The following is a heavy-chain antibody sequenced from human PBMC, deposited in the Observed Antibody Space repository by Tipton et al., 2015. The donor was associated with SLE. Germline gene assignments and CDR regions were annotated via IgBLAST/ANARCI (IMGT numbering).Heavy chain of an antibody. CDR3: ARALGSTSCPDI. Sequence: TLSLTCTVSGGSISSSSYYWGWIRQPPGKGLEWIGSIYYSGSTYYNPSLKSRVTMSVDTSKNQFSLKLSSVTAADTAVYYCARALGSTSCPDIWGQGTMVTVSS. V-gene: IGHV4-39*07. J-gene: IGHJ3*02. D-gene: IGHD2-2*01. CDR1: GGSISSSSYY. CDR2: IYYSGST.